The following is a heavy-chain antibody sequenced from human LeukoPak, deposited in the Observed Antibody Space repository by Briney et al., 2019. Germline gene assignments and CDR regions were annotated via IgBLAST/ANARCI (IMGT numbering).Heavy chain of an antibody. CDR3: ARDKGRRELRDY. D-gene: IGHD1-26*01. CDR2: INPNSGGT. V-gene: IGHV1-2*02. Sequence: ASVKVSCKASGYTFTGYYMHWVRQAPGQGLEWMGWINPNSGGTNYAQKFQGRVTMTRDTSISTAYMELSRLRSDDTAVYYCARDKGRRELRDYWGQGTLVTVSS. CDR1: GYTFTGYY. J-gene: IGHJ4*02.